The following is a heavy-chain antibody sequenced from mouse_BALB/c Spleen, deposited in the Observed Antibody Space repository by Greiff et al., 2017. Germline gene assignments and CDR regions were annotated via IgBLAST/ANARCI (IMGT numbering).Heavy chain of an antibody. V-gene: IGHV5-6*01. CDR2: ISSGGSYT. Sequence: EVHLVESGGDLVKPGGSLKLSCAASGFTFSSYGMSWVRQTPDKRLEWVATISSGGSYTYYPDSVKGRSTISRDNAKNTLYLQMSSLKSEDTAMYYCAREGYYGYWYFDVWGAGTTVTVSS. D-gene: IGHD1-1*01. J-gene: IGHJ1*01. CDR3: AREGYYGYWYFDV. CDR1: GFTFSSYG.